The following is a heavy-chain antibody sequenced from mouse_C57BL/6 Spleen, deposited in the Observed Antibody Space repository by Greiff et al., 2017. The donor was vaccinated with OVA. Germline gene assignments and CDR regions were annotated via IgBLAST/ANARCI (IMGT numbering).Heavy chain of an antibody. D-gene: IGHD2-5*01. CDR3: ASHSKDYAMDY. J-gene: IGHJ4*01. Sequence: EVQRVESGGDLVKPGGSLKLSCAASGFTFSSYGMSWVRQTPDKRLEWVATISSGGSYTYYPDSVKGRFTISRDNAKNTLYLQMSSLKSEDTAMYYCASHSKDYAMDYWGQGTSVTVSS. V-gene: IGHV5-6*01. CDR1: GFTFSSYG. CDR2: ISSGGSYT.